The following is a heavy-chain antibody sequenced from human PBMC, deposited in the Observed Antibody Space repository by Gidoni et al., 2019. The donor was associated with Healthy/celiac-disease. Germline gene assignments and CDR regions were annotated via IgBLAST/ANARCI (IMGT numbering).Heavy chain of an antibody. CDR1: GFTFSSYS. D-gene: IGHD6-19*01. CDR3: ARDEGIAVVPYYYGMDV. CDR2: ISSSSSYI. Sequence: EVQLVESGGGLVKPGGSLRLSCAASGFTFSSYSMNWVRQAPGKGLEWVSSISSSSSYIYYADSVKGRFTISRDNAKNSLYLQMNSLRAEDTAVYYCARDEGIAVVPYYYGMDVWGQGTTVTVSS. V-gene: IGHV3-21*01. J-gene: IGHJ6*02.